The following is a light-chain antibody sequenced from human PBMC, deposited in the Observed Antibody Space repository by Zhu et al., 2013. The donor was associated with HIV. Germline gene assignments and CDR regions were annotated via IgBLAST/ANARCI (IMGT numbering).Light chain of an antibody. CDR2: KAS. V-gene: IGKV1-5*03. J-gene: IGKJ3*01. CDR3: QHVNNNAA. CDR1: QSVFAW. Sequence: DIQMTQSPSTLSASLRDRVTVTCRASQSVFAWLAWYQQKPGKAPNLLIYKASTLQTDVPSRFSGNGSGTEFTLTISSLQPDDFATYYCQHVNNNAAFGPGTKVDV.